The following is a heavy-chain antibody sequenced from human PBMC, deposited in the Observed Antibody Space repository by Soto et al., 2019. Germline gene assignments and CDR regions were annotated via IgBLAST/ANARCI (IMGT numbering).Heavy chain of an antibody. J-gene: IGHJ5*02. D-gene: IGHD4-17*01. CDR1: GASVSSASYY. CDR3: ARFDGDYGHNWFDP. V-gene: IGHV4-61*01. CDR2: VYFSGST. Sequence: QVQLKESGPGLLKPSETLSLTCTVSGASVSSASYYWAWLRQPPGRGLEWIGSVYFSGSTSYIPSLKSRVTVSVDTSKNQFSLNLASVTASDSAVYYCARFDGDYGHNWFDPWGQGTLVIVSP.